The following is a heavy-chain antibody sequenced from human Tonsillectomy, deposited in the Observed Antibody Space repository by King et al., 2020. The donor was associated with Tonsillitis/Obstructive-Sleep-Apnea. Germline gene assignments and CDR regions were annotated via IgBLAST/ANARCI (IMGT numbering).Heavy chain of an antibody. CDR1: GFTFSSYS. V-gene: IGHV3-48*02. CDR2: ISSSSSTI. J-gene: IGHJ6*03. Sequence: VQLVESGGGLVQPGGSLRLSCAASGFTFSSYSMNWVRQAPGKGLEWVSYISSSSSTIYYADSVKGRFTISRDNSKNSLFLQMNSLRDEDTAVYYCARGGTGTRFLLYYYYMDVWGKGTTVTVSS. D-gene: IGHD1-1*01. CDR3: ARGGTGTRFLLYYYYMDV.